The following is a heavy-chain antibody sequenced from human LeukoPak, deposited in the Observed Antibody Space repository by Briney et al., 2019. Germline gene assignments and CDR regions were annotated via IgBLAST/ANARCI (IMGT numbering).Heavy chain of an antibody. CDR3: AKGSSVAGTIFGY. J-gene: IGHJ4*02. Sequence: SETLSLTCAVFGGSFSGYYWSWVRQPPGKGLEWIGEINHSGSTNYNPSLKSRVTISADSSKNQFSLKVRSVTAADTAVYYCAKGSSVAGTIFGYWGQGTLVTVSS. D-gene: IGHD6-19*01. CDR1: GGSFSGYY. V-gene: IGHV4-34*01. CDR2: INHSGST.